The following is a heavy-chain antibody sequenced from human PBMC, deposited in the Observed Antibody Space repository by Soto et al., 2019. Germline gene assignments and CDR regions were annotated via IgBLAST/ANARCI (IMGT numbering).Heavy chain of an antibody. CDR2: ISAYNGNT. Sequence: RASVKVSCKASGYTFTSYFITWVRQAPGQGLEWMGWISAYNGNTNYAQMLQGRVTMTTDTSTATAYMEMRSLRSDDTAVYYCARQNYYSGMDVWGQGTTVTVSS. J-gene: IGHJ6*02. V-gene: IGHV1-18*01. CDR1: GYTFTSYF. CDR3: ARQNYYSGMDV.